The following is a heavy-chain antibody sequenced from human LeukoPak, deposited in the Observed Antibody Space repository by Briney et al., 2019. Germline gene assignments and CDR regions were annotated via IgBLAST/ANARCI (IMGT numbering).Heavy chain of an antibody. CDR2: IKRKTDGGTT. CDR1: GFTLSSAW. Sequence: GGSLRLSCAASGFTLSSAWMSWVRQTPGKGLEWVGRIKRKTDGGTTDYAAPVKGRFTISRDDSKNTLFLQMNSLRTEDTGVYYCTTAQYSFGRDAFDIWGHGTMVTVSS. V-gene: IGHV3-15*01. J-gene: IGHJ3*02. CDR3: TTAQYSFGRDAFDI. D-gene: IGHD5-12*01.